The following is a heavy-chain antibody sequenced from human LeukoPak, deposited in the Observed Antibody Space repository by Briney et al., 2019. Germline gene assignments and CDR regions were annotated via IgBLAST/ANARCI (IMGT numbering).Heavy chain of an antibody. J-gene: IGHJ4*02. CDR2: VYSSGST. V-gene: IGHV4-4*07. Sequence: SETLSLTCTVSGGSISSYYWSWIRQPAGKGLECIGRVYSSGSTNYNPSLKSRVTMSIDTSKNQFSLKLSSVTAADTAVYYCARAGGGLEFPIDYWGQGTLVTVSS. CDR1: GGSISSYY. D-gene: IGHD2-15*01. CDR3: ARAGGGLEFPIDY.